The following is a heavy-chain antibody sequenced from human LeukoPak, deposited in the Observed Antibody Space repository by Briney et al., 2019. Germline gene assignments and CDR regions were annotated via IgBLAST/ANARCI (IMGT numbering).Heavy chain of an antibody. V-gene: IGHV3-49*04. D-gene: IGHD3-9*01. Sequence: GGSLRLSCKASGFTFGDYAMSWVRQAPGKGLEWVGFIRSKAYGGTTEYAASVKGRFTISRDDSKSIAYLQMNSLKTEDTAVYYCTREDDFDSPNYYYYGMDVWGQGTTVTVSS. CDR3: TREDDFDSPNYYYYGMDV. CDR1: GFTFGDYA. CDR2: IRSKAYGGTT. J-gene: IGHJ6*02.